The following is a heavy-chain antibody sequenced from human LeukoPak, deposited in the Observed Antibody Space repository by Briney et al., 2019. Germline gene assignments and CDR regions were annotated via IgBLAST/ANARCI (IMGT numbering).Heavy chain of an antibody. CDR2: ISYDGSNE. Sequence: GGSLRLSCSASGFTFSTYPMHWVRQAPGKGLEWVAVISYDGSNEYYADSVKGRFTISRDTSKNTLYLQMNSLKAEDTALYYCARKFLTGRLIDYWGQGTLVTVSS. J-gene: IGHJ4*02. CDR1: GFTFSTYP. CDR3: ARKFLTGRLIDY. V-gene: IGHV3-30*04. D-gene: IGHD7-27*01.